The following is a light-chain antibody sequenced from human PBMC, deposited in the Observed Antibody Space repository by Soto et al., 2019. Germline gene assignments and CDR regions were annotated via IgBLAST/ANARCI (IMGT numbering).Light chain of an antibody. CDR1: SSNLGSNF. Sequence: QSVLTQPTSASGTPGQRVTISCSGSSSNLGSNFVYWYQQLPGTAPKLLIYRNNQRPSGVPDRFSGSKSGTSASLAISGLRSEDEADYSCAAWDDSLSGVVFGGGTKLTVL. CDR2: RNN. CDR3: AAWDDSLSGVV. J-gene: IGLJ2*01. V-gene: IGLV1-47*01.